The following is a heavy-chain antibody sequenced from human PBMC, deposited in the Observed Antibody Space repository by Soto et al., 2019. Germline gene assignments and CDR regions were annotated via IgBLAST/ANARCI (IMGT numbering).Heavy chain of an antibody. D-gene: IGHD3-3*01. V-gene: IGHV4-34*01. CDR3: ARGCKYYDFWSGYPLFDY. CDR1: GGSFSGYY. J-gene: IGHJ4*02. CDR2: INHSGST. Sequence: SLTCAVYGGSFSGYYWSWIRQPPGKGLEWIGEINHSGSTNYNPSLKSRVTISVDTSKNQFSLKLSSVTAADTAVYYCARGCKYYDFWSGYPLFDYWGQGTLVTVS.